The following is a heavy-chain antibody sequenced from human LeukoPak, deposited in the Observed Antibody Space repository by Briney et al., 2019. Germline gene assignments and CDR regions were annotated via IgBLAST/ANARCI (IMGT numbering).Heavy chain of an antibody. CDR2: ISWNSGSI. V-gene: IGHV3-9*01. J-gene: IGHJ4*02. CDR1: GFTFDDYA. D-gene: IGHD3-10*01. Sequence: GGSLRLSCAASGFTFDDYAMHWVRQAPGKGLEWVSGISWNSGSIGYADSVKGRFTISRDNAKNSLYLQMNSLRAEDTALYYCAKANYGSEYYFDHWGQGTLVTVSS. CDR3: AKANYGSEYYFDH.